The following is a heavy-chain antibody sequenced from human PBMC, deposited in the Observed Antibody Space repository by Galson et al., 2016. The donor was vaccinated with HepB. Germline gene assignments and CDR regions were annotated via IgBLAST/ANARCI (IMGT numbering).Heavy chain of an antibody. CDR2: IYYSGST. CDR3: ATDPHF. V-gene: IGHV4-39*07. J-gene: IGHJ4*02. Sequence: GLEWIGSIYYSGSTYYNPSLKSRVTISLDMSKNQFSLNLNSVTAADTAMYYCATDPHFWGQGTLVTVSS.